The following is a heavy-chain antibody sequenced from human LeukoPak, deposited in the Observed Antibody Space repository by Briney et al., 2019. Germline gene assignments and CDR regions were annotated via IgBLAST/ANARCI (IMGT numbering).Heavy chain of an antibody. CDR1: GFTVSTNY. J-gene: IGHJ4*02. V-gene: IGHV3-66*01. Sequence: GGSLRLSCAASGFTVSTNYMSWVRQAPGKGLEWVSVIYSGGSTNYADSVKGRFTISRDNPNNTLYLQMNSLRAEDTAVYYCARVGCTSGWFRDWGQGTLVTVSS. D-gene: IGHD6-19*01. CDR3: ARVGCTSGWFRD. CDR2: IYSGGST.